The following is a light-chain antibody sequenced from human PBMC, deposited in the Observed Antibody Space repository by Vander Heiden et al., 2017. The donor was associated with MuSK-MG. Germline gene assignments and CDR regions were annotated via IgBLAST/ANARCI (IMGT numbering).Light chain of an antibody. CDR1: QSISSW. CDR3: QHYNSYPIT. CDR2: KAS. V-gene: IGKV1-5*03. Sequence: DIQLPQSPSTLSASVVARVTLPCRPSQSISSWLAWYQQKPGKAPKVLIYKASSLESGVPSRFSGSGSGTEFTLTISSLQPDDFATYYCQHYNSYPITFGQGTRLEIK. J-gene: IGKJ5*01.